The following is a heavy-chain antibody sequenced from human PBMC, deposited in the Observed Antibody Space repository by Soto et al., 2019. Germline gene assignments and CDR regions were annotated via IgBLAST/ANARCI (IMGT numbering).Heavy chain of an antibody. J-gene: IGHJ3*02. CDR2: ISRRGDTT. CDR3: ARELYRREDDAFYI. D-gene: IGHD1-26*01. Sequence: PGGSLRLSCTASGFTFSDYAMSWVRQAPGKGLEWVSAISRRGDTTFYADSVKGRFTISRDNSKNTLFLQMNSLRAEDTAVYYCARELYRREDDAFYIWGQRTMVTVSS. V-gene: IGHV3-23*01. CDR1: GFTFSDYA.